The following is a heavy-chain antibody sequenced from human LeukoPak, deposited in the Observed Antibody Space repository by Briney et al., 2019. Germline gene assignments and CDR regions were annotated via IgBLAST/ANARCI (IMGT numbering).Heavy chain of an antibody. V-gene: IGHV4-38-2*02. CDR2: IYHSGST. Sequence: TSETLSLTCTVSGYSISSGYYWGWIRQPPGKGLEWIGTIYHSGSTYYNPSLKSRVTISVDTSKNQFSLKLSSVTAADTAVYYCARVKGSSGWYEDSDAFDIWGQGTMVTVSS. CDR1: GYSISSGYY. J-gene: IGHJ3*02. D-gene: IGHD6-19*01. CDR3: ARVKGSSGWYEDSDAFDI.